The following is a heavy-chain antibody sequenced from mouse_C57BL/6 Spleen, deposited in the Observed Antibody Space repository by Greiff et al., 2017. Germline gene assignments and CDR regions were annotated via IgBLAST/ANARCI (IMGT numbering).Heavy chain of an antibody. Sequence: QVQLQQPGAELVKPGASVKLSCKASGYTFTSYWMHWVKQRPGQGLEWIGMIHPNSGSTNYNETFKSKATLTVDKSSSTAYMQLSSLTSEDSAVXYCSRWGDYFDYWGQGTTLTVSS. CDR3: SRWGDYFDY. J-gene: IGHJ2*01. CDR2: IHPNSGST. V-gene: IGHV1-64*01. CDR1: GYTFTSYW.